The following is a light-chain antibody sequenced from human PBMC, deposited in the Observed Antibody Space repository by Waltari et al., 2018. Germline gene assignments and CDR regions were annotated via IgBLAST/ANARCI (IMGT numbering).Light chain of an antibody. CDR3: TSYTSSITWV. J-gene: IGLJ3*02. CDR2: AVT. Sequence: QSALTQPASVSGSPGQSITISCTVTSSDISTYNYVSWYQQHPGKAPRLMIFAVTNRPSGVSNRFSGSKSGNTASLTISGLQPEDEGDYYCTSYTSSITWVFGGGTKLTVL. CDR1: SSDISTYNY. V-gene: IGLV2-14*01.